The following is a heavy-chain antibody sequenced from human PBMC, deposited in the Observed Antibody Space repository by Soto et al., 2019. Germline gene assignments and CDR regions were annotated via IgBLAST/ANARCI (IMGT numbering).Heavy chain of an antibody. Sequence: GGSLRLSCAASGFTVSSNYMSWVRQAPGKGLEWVSVIYSGGSTYYADSVKGRFTISRGNSKNTLYLQMNSLRAEDTAVYYCARDTIFGVVIILGIWYYYYGMDVWGQGTTVTVSS. CDR1: GFTVSSNY. J-gene: IGHJ6*02. D-gene: IGHD3-3*01. CDR3: ARDTIFGVVIILGIWYYYYGMDV. V-gene: IGHV3-53*01. CDR2: IYSGGST.